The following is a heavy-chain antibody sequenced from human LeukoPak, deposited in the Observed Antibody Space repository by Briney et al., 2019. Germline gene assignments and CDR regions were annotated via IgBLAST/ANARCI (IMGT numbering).Heavy chain of an antibody. CDR1: GFTFSSYS. CDR3: ARETYSSSSVDFDY. CDR2: ISSSSSTI. Sequence: GGSLRLSCAASGFTFSSYSMNWVRQAPGKGLQRVSYISSSSSTIYYADSVKGRFTISRDNAKNSLYLQMNSLRAEDTAVYYCARETYSSSSVDFDYWGQGTLVTVSS. V-gene: IGHV3-48*04. J-gene: IGHJ4*02. D-gene: IGHD6-6*01.